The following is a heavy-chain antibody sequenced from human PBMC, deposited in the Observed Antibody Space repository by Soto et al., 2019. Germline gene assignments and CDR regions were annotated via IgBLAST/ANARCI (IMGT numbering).Heavy chain of an antibody. CDR2: ISSSGSTI. D-gene: IGHD4-17*01. V-gene: IGHV3-48*03. J-gene: IGHJ4*02. CDR1: GFTFSSYE. CDR3: ARLSYGDDGRY. Sequence: GSLRLSCAASGFTFSSYEMNWVRQAPGKGLEWVSYISSSGSTIYYADSVKGRFTISRDNAKNSLYLQMNSLRAEDTAVYYCARLSYGDDGRYWGQGTQVTVSS.